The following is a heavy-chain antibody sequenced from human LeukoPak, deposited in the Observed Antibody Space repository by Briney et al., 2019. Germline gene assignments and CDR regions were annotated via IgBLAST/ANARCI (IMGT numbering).Heavy chain of an antibody. CDR3: ARDSPGYYGDYYGMDV. CDR1: RFTISSNY. J-gene: IGHJ6*02. V-gene: IGHV3-53*04. CDR2: IYSGGST. D-gene: IGHD3-3*01. Sequence: GVSLRLYCAASRFTISSNYMSWVRQAQGKGLEGITVIYSGGSTYYADHVKGRFAITRHNNKNTLYLQMHSLRAEDTAVYYCARDSPGYYGDYYGMDVWGQGTTVTVSS.